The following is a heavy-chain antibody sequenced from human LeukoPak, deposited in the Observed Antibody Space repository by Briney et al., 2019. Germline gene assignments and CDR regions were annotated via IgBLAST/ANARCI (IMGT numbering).Heavy chain of an antibody. D-gene: IGHD3-10*01. J-gene: IGHJ4*02. Sequence: PSETQSLTCAVYGGSFSGYYWSWIRQPPGKGLEWIGEINHSGSTNYNPSLKSRVTISVDTSKNQFSLKLSSATAADTAVYYCARGRTYYYGSGSYCFDYWGQGTLVTVSS. CDR3: ARGRTYYYGSGSYCFDY. CDR1: GGSFSGYY. V-gene: IGHV4-34*01. CDR2: INHSGST.